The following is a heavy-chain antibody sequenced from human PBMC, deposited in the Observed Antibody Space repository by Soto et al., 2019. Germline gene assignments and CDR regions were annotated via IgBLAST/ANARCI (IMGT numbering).Heavy chain of an antibody. J-gene: IGHJ6*02. CDR3: ARERLEQLVEYYYGMDV. CDR2: ISYDGSNK. D-gene: IGHD6-13*01. Sequence: GGSLRLSCAASGFTFSSYAMHWVRQAPGKGLEWVAVISYDGSNKYYADSVKGRFTISRDNSKNTLYLQMNSLRAEDTAVYYCARERLEQLVEYYYGMDVWGQGTTVTVSS. CDR1: GFTFSSYA. V-gene: IGHV3-30-3*01.